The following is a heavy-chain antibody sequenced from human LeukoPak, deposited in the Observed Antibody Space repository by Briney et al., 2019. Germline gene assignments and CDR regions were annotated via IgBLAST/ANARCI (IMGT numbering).Heavy chain of an antibody. CDR3: ARGDVAARLGADY. V-gene: IGHV1-46*01. D-gene: IGHD6-6*01. J-gene: IGHJ4*02. CDR2: INPSGGST. CDR1: GYTFTTYY. Sequence: ASVKVSCKASGYTFTTYYMHWVRQAPGQGLEWMGTINPSGGSTSYAQNFQGRLTMTRDTSTSTVYMELSSLRSEDTAVYYCARGDVAARLGADYWGQGTLVTVSS.